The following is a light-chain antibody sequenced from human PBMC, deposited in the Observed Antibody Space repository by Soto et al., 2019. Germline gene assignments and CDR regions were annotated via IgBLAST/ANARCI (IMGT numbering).Light chain of an antibody. CDR3: SSYAASNNFYFV. J-gene: IGLJ3*02. CDR1: SSDVGGYNY. V-gene: IGLV2-8*01. CDR2: EVT. Sequence: QPVLTQPPSASGSPGQSVTISCTGTSSDVGGYNYVSWYQQYPGRAPKLMIYEVTKRPSGVPDRFSVSKSGNTASLTVSGLQAEDEADYYCSSYAASNNFYFVFGGGTQLTVL.